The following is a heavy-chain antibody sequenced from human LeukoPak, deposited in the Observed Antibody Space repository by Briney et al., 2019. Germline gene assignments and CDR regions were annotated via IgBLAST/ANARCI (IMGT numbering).Heavy chain of an antibody. Sequence: ASVTVSCKASGYTFTDYYMHWVRQAPGQGLEWMGRINPKSGGTNYAQKFQGRVTMARDTSISTAYMEVSRLRSDDTAVYYCARDLLGYSYGPLGYWGQGTLVTVSS. D-gene: IGHD5-18*01. CDR2: INPKSGGT. J-gene: IGHJ4*02. CDR3: ARDLLGYSYGPLGY. CDR1: GYTFTDYY. V-gene: IGHV1-2*02.